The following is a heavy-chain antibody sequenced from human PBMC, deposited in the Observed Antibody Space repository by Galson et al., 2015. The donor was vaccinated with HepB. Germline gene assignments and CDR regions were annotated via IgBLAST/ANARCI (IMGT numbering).Heavy chain of an antibody. D-gene: IGHD6-19*01. CDR2: IYPGESDT. CDR1: GSSFTSYW. CDR3: ARGSGWSPGWFDP. V-gene: IGHV5-51*03. J-gene: IGHJ5*02. Sequence: QSGAEVKKPGESLKIPCKGSGSSFTSYWIGCVRQLPGKGLEWMGIIYPGESDTRFSPSFQGQVTISADKSISTAYLQWSSLKASDTAMYYCARGSGWSPGWFDPWGQGTLVTVSS.